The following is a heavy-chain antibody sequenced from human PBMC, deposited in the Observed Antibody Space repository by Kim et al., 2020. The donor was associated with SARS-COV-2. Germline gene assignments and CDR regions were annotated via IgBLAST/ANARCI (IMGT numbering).Heavy chain of an antibody. Sequence: QKLQGRVTMTTDTSTSTAYMELRSLRSDDTAVYYCATDDFWSGYSYFDYWGQGTLVTVSS. V-gene: IGHV1-18*01. J-gene: IGHJ4*02. D-gene: IGHD3-3*01. CDR3: ATDDFWSGYSYFDY.